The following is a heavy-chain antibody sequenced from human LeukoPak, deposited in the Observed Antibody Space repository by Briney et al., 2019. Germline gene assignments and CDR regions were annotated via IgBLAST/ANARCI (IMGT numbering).Heavy chain of an antibody. J-gene: IGHJ4*02. Sequence: PSETLSLTCTVSGGSISSSSYYWGWIRQPPGKGLEWIGSIYYSGSTYYNPSLKSRVTISVDTSKNQFSLKLSSVTAADTAVYYRARLLHIAVAGIGHWGQGTLVTVSS. D-gene: IGHD6-19*01. CDR1: GGSISSSSYY. CDR3: ARLLHIAVAGIGH. V-gene: IGHV4-39*01. CDR2: IYYSGST.